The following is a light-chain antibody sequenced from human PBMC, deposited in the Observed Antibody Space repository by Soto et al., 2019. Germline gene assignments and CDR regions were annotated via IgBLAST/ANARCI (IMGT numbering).Light chain of an antibody. CDR3: QQSFRPPDA. CDR1: QSINIY. J-gene: IGKJ2*01. CDR2: TAS. V-gene: IGKV1-39*01. Sequence: DIQMTQSPSSLSASVGDRVTITCRASQSINIYLNWYQQKPGKAPKLLIYTASSLESGVPSRFSGSGSGTGFPLPLNRLQTEDFATYFRQQSFRPPDAFGPGNKLEI.